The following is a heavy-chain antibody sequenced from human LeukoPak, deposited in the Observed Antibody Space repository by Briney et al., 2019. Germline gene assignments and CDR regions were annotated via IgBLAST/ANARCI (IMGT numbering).Heavy chain of an antibody. CDR3: ARPRYYQSLRAGGFDF. J-gene: IGHJ3*01. CDR2: IYPRDSDT. Sequence: GESRKSPGKGSGYTFPNHWTGWVHQMPGEGLEWMGIIYPRDSDTRYSPSFQGQVTISADKSINTAYLQWSSQKASDTAMYFCARPRYYQSLRAGGFDFWGQGTMVAVSS. D-gene: IGHD2-2*01. CDR1: GYTFPNHW. V-gene: IGHV5-51*07.